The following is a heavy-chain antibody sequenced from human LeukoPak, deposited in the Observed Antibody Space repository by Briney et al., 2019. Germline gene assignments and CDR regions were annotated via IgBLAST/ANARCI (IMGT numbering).Heavy chain of an antibody. CDR2: IYSGGST. CDR1: GFTVSSNY. Sequence: PGGSLRLSCAASGFTVSSNYMSWVRQAPGKGLEWVSVIYSGGSTYYADSVKGRFTISRDNSKNTLYLQMNSLKTADTAVYYCTTDLQYQLLIDYWGQGTLVTVSS. CDR3: TTDLQYQLLIDY. V-gene: IGHV3-66*01. J-gene: IGHJ4*02. D-gene: IGHD2-2*01.